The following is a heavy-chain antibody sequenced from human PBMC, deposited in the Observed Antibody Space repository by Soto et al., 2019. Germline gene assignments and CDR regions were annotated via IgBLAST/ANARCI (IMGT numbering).Heavy chain of an antibody. V-gene: IGHV2-5*02. CDR2: IYWDDDK. CDR3: AHRVLRTVFGLVTTTAIYFDF. D-gene: IGHD3-3*01. CDR1: GFSLTTSGVG. J-gene: IGHJ4*02. Sequence: QITLNESGPTVVRPTEPLTLTCRFSGFSLTTSGVGVGWIRQSPGKAPEWLGLIYWDDDKRYSASLKSRLTITKDTSKNQVVLTVSDLDPTDTATYYCAHRVLRTVFGLVTTTAIYFDFWGQGTPVAVSS.